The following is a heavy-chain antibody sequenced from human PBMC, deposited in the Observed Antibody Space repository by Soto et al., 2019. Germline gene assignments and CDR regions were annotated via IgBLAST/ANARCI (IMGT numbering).Heavy chain of an antibody. CDR2: ISAYNGDT. CDR1: GYTFTSYG. V-gene: IGHV1-18*04. Sequence: GASVKVSCKASGYTFTSYGISWVRQAPGQGLEGMGWISAYNGDTSSAQSLQGRVTMTTDTSTRTAYMELRSLRSDDTAAYYCARDVAVAGNSYGLEVWGQGTTVTVSS. J-gene: IGHJ6*02. CDR3: ARDVAVAGNSYGLEV. D-gene: IGHD6-19*01.